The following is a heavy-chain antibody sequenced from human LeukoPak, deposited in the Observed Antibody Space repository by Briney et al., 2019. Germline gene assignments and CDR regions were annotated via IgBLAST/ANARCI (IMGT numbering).Heavy chain of an antibody. CDR1: GFTFSSYA. D-gene: IGHD6-19*01. CDR2: ISYDGSNK. V-gene: IGHV3-30-3*01. CDR3: VGWAVADHYFDY. Sequence: GGSLRLSCAASGFTFSSYAMHWVRQAPGKGLEWVAVISYDGSNKYYADSVKGRFTISRDNPKNTLYLQMNSLRAEDTAVYYCVGWAVADHYFDYWGQGTLSPSPQ. J-gene: IGHJ4*02.